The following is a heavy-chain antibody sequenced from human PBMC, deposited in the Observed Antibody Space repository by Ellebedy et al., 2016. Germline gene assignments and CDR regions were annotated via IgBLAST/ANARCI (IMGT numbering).Heavy chain of an antibody. Sequence: ASVKVSCKASGCTFTSYGISWVRQAPGQGLEWMGWISAYNGNTNYAQKLQGRVTMITDTSTSTAYMELRSLRSDDTAVYYCTRDAMVPTSYYYGMDVWGQGTTVTVSS. D-gene: IGHD3-10*01. CDR3: TRDAMVPTSYYYGMDV. CDR2: ISAYNGNT. V-gene: IGHV1-18*01. CDR1: GCTFTSYG. J-gene: IGHJ6*02.